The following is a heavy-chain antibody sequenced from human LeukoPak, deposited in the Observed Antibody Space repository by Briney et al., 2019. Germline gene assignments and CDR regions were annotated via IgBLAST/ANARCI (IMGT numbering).Heavy chain of an antibody. V-gene: IGHV3-13*01. Sequence: GGSLRLSCAASGFTFSRYDMHWVRQATGKGLEWVSAIGTAGDTYYPGSVKGRFTISRENAKNSLYLQMNSLRAGDTAVYYCARGYYYGSGSYFLFDYWGQGTLVTVSS. D-gene: IGHD3-10*01. J-gene: IGHJ4*02. CDR2: IGTAGDT. CDR3: ARGYYYGSGSYFLFDY. CDR1: GFTFSRYD.